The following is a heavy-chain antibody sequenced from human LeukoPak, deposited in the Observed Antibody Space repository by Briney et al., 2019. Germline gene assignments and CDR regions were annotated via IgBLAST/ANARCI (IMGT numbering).Heavy chain of an antibody. V-gene: IGHV3-11*01. CDR1: GFTFRDFY. CDR2: ISRDGDNL. Sequence: GGSLRLSCAASGFTFRDFYMTWIRQAPGKGLEWISYISRDGDNLYYADSVKGRFTMSRDNAKNSVYLHMNSLRAEDTAVYYCAKTIVGATTGEYYFDYWGQGTLVTVSS. CDR3: AKTIVGATTGEYYFDY. J-gene: IGHJ4*02. D-gene: IGHD1-26*01.